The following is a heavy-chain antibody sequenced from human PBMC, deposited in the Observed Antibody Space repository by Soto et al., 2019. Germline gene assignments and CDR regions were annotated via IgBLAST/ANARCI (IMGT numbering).Heavy chain of an antibody. Sequence: PGESLKISCKGSGYSFTSYWIGWVRQMPGKGLEWMGIIYPGDSDTRYSPSFQGQVTISADKSISTAYLQWSSLEASDTAMYYCARHRGYDFWSGYQPHYFDYWGQGTLVTVSS. J-gene: IGHJ4*02. CDR3: ARHRGYDFWSGYQPHYFDY. V-gene: IGHV5-51*01. CDR1: GYSFTSYW. CDR2: IYPGDSDT. D-gene: IGHD3-3*01.